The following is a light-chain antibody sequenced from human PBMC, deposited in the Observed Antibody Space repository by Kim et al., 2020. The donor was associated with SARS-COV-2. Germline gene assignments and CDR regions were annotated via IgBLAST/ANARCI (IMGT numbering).Light chain of an antibody. CDR3: EVWDTGSDHWV. J-gene: IGLJ3*02. CDR2: YDS. V-gene: IGLV3-21*04. CDR1: DLGSKS. Sequence: PGKTARMTCGGDDLGSKSVHWYQQKPGQAPVLVIFYDSDRPSGIPERLSGSHSGNTATLTISRVEAGDEADYYCEVWDTGSDHWVFGGGTKLTVL.